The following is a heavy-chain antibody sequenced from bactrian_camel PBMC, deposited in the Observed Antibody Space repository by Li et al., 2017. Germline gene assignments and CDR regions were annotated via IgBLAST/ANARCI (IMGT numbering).Heavy chain of an antibody. J-gene: IGHJ6*01. CDR1: GHINTICE. V-gene: IGHV3S53*01. D-gene: IGHD7*01. Sequence: VQLVESGGGSVQAGGSLRLTCTTSGHINTICELGWYRQAPGKEREMVSAFIGGRSAYYLDSVEGRLTISRDSSGNTVYLQMNSLKPVDTAMYYCNAEKWCPDRPAWGQGTQVTVS. CDR2: FIGGRSA. CDR3: NAEKWCPDRPA.